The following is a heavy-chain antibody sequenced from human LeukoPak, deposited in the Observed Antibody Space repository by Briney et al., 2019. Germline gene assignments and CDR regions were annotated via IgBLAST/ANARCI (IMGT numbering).Heavy chain of an antibody. D-gene: IGHD2-2*01. CDR2: INPNSGGT. J-gene: IGHJ4*02. V-gene: IGHV1-2*02. CDR3: ASHQTPYCSSTSCYLSY. Sequence: ASVKVSCKASGYTFTGYYMHWVRQAPGQGLEWMGWINPNSGGTNYAQKFQGRVTMTRDTSISTAYMELSRLRSDDTAVYYCASHQTPYCSSTSCYLSYWGQGTLVTVSS. CDR1: GYTFTGYY.